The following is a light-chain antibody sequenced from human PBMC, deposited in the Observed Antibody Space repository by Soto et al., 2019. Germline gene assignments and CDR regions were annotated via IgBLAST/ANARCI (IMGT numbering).Light chain of an antibody. CDR2: GAS. CDR3: LQEFNYPYT. V-gene: IGKV1-6*01. Sequence: AIQLAQSPSSLSASVGDTVTITCRASQDIKDDLGWYQQKPGEAPKLLIYGASNLQGGVPSRFSGSGSGTGFTLTISSLQPEDFATYYCLQEFNYPYTFGQGTKLEIK. CDR1: QDIKDD. J-gene: IGKJ2*01.